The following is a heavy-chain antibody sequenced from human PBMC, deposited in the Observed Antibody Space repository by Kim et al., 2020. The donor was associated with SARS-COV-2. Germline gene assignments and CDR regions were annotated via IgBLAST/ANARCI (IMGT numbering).Heavy chain of an antibody. CDR1: GFTVSSNY. D-gene: IGHD1-26*01. J-gene: IGHJ3*02. Sequence: GGSLRLSCAASGFTVSSNYMSWVRQAPGKGLEWVSVIYSGGSTYYADSVKGRFTISRDNSKNTLYLQMNSLRAEDTAVYYCARDHSGSSPVFDIWGQGTMVTVSS. CDR3: ARDHSGSSPVFDI. CDR2: IYSGGST. V-gene: IGHV3-53*01.